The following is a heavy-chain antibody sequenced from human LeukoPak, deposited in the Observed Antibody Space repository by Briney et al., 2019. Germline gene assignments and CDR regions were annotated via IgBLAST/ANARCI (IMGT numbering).Heavy chain of an antibody. V-gene: IGHV3-30*18. CDR3: AKGSSYYPFDY. CDR2: ISYDGSNK. Sequence: PGGSLRLSCAASGFTFSSYGMHWVRQAPGKGLEWVAVISYDGSNKYYADSVKGRFTISRDNSKNTLYLQMNSLRAEDTAVYYCAKGSSYYPFDYWGQGTLVTVPS. J-gene: IGHJ4*02. CDR1: GFTFSSYG. D-gene: IGHD1-26*01.